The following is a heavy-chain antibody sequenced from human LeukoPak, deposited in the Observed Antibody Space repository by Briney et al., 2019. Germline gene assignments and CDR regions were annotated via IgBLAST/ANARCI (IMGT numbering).Heavy chain of an antibody. J-gene: IGHJ4*02. CDR1: GGSISSYY. V-gene: IGHV4-4*07. D-gene: IGHD3-3*01. CDR3: ARDGVVTMELDY. Sequence: SETLSLTCTVSGGSISSYYWSWIRQPAGKGLEWIGRIYTSGSTNYNPSLKSRVTISLDTSKNQFSLTLRSVTAADTAVYYCARDGVVTMELDYWGQGTLVTVSS. CDR2: IYTSGST.